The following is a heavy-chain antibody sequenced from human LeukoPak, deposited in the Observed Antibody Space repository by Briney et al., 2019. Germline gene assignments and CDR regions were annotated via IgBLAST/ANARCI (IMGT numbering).Heavy chain of an antibody. CDR2: INPDNGDT. Sequence: ASVKVSCKTSGYSFTSQDKHWVRQAPGQSLEWMGCINPDNGDTQYSQEFQGRVTITRDTSATTAYMELSSLRSDDMAVYYCTLYNYWGQGTLVTVSS. CDR1: GYSFTSQD. J-gene: IGHJ4*02. CDR3: TLYNY. V-gene: IGHV1-3*03. D-gene: IGHD2-2*02.